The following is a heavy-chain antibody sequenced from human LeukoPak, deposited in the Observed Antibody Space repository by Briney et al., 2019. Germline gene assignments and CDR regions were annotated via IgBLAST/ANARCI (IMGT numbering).Heavy chain of an antibody. V-gene: IGHV3-33*01. CDR1: GFTFSRNG. Sequence: GGSLRLSCAASGFTFSRNGMHWVRQAPGKGLEWVGIIWYDGSNKYYADSVKGRFTISRDNSKNTLCLQMNSLRVEDTAVYYCARPYYSNYCYYGVDVWGQGTTVTVSS. J-gene: IGHJ6*02. D-gene: IGHD4-11*01. CDR2: IWYDGSNK. CDR3: ARPYYSNYCYYGVDV.